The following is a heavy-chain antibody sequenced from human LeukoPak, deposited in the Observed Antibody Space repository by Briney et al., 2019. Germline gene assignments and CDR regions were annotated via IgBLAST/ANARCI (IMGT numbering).Heavy chain of an antibody. J-gene: IGHJ4*02. CDR3: ARAGYSYGSLDY. CDR1: GGTFSSYA. D-gene: IGHD5-18*01. V-gene: IGHV1-69*05. Sequence: SVKVSCKASGGTFSSYAISWVRQAPGQGLEWMGRIIPIFGTANCAQKFQGRVTITTDESTSTAYMELSSLRSEDTAVYYCARAGYSYGSLDYWGQGTLVTVSS. CDR2: IIPIFGTA.